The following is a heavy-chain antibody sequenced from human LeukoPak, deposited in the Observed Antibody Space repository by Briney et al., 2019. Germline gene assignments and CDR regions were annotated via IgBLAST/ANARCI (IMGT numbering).Heavy chain of an antibody. CDR1: GGSFSGYY. J-gene: IGHJ5*02. CDR2: INHSGST. CDR3: ARGGYCSSTSCPGFDP. Sequence: PSETLSLTCAVYGGSFSGYYWSWIRQPPGKGLERIGEINHSGSTNYNPSLKSRVTISVDTSKNQFSLKLSSVTAADTAVYYCARGGYCSSTSCPGFDPWGQGTLVTVSS. D-gene: IGHD2-2*01. V-gene: IGHV4-34*01.